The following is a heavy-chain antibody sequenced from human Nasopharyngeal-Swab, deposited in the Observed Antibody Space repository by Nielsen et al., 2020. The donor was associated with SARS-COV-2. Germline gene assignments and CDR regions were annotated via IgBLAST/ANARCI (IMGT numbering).Heavy chain of an antibody. Sequence: SETLSLTCSVSGGSIRRGDYYWSWIRQHPGKGLEWIGYISYSGNTYFNPSLKSRVTISLDTSKNQFSLKLSSVTAADTAVYYCARHAGVVITPGQNWFDPWGQGTLVTVSS. J-gene: IGHJ5*02. CDR2: ISYSGNT. D-gene: IGHD3-3*01. CDR1: GGSIRRGDYY. CDR3: ARHAGVVITPGQNWFDP. V-gene: IGHV4-31*03.